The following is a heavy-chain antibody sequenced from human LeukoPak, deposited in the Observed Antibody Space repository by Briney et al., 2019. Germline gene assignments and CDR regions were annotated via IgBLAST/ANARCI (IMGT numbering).Heavy chain of an antibody. D-gene: IGHD3-16*01. CDR2: ISGSGTTM. CDR3: ARGLRKGRYFDY. J-gene: IGHJ4*02. V-gene: IGHV3-48*03. CDR1: GFTFSDYE. Sequence: GGSLRLSCAASGFTFSDYEMNWLRQAPGKGLEWVSYISGSGTTMYYAGSVRGRFTISRDNAENSLYLQTNSLRAEDTAIYYCARGLRKGRYFDYWGQGTLVTVSS.